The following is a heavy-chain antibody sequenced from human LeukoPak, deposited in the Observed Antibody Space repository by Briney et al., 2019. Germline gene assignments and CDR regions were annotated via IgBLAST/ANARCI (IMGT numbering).Heavy chain of an antibody. CDR3: ARLRYSNIGYSSPIDY. CDR2: IYYSGNT. V-gene: IGHV4-59*08. CDR1: SGSMNSYY. Sequence: PSETLSLTCTVSSGSMNSYYWSWIRQPPGKGLEWIGYIYYSGNTNYNPSLKSRVTISVYTSKNQFSLKLSSVTAADTAVYYCARLRYSNIGYSSPIDYWGQGTLVTVSS. J-gene: IGHJ4*02. D-gene: IGHD5-18*01.